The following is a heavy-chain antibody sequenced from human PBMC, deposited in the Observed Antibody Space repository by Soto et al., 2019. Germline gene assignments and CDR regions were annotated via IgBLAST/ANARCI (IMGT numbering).Heavy chain of an antibody. J-gene: IGHJ6*02. CDR2: IWYDGSSK. V-gene: IGHV3-33*01. CDR3: ARTFPTPDV. D-gene: IGHD3-16*01. CDR1: GFTVNNYG. Sequence: QVQLVESGGGVVQPGRSLRLSCAASGFTVNNYGMHWVRQAPGKGLEWVALIWYDGSSKFYADSVKGRFTISRDNSKNTLYLQMNSLRADDTAVYFCARTFPTPDVWGQGTTVTVSS.